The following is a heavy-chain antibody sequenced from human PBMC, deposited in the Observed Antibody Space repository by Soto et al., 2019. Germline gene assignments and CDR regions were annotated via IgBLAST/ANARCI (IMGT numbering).Heavy chain of an antibody. V-gene: IGHV4-30-4*01. D-gene: IGHD2-15*01. Sequence: PSETLSVTCSVSGDSISTVDYFWAWIRQPPGHALGYIGYIYKSTTTYYNPSFESRVAISLDTSKSQFSLTVTSVTAADTAVYFCARGRYCLTGRCFPNWFDSWGQGTLVTVSS. CDR3: ARGRYCLTGRCFPNWFDS. CDR1: GDSISTVDYF. CDR2: IYKSTTT. J-gene: IGHJ5*01.